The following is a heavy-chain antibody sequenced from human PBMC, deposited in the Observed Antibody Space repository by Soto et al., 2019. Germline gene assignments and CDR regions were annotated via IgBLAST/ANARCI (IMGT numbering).Heavy chain of an antibody. Sequence: GGSLRLSCAASGFTFSSYAMSWVRQAPGKGLEWVSAISASGGSTYYADSVKGRFTISRDNSKNTLYLQMNSLRAEDTAVYYCAKGGDFGLLPFDYWGQGTLVTVSS. J-gene: IGHJ4*02. V-gene: IGHV3-23*01. CDR2: ISASGGST. CDR3: AKGGDFGLLPFDY. D-gene: IGHD3-3*01. CDR1: GFTFSSYA.